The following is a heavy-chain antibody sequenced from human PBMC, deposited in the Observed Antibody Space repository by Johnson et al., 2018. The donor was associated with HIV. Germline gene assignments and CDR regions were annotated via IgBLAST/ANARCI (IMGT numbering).Heavy chain of an antibody. V-gene: IGHV3-74*01. CDR1: GFTFSSYW. D-gene: IGHD2-21*01. CDR3: AREGLWWGAFDS. J-gene: IGHJ3*02. CDR2: INSDGSST. Sequence: VQLVESGGGLVQPGGSLRLSCAASGFTFSSYWMHWVRQAPGKGLVWVSRINSDGSSTSYADSVKGRFTISRDNAKNTLYLQMNSLRAEDTAVYYCAREGLWWGAFDSWGQGTMVTVSS.